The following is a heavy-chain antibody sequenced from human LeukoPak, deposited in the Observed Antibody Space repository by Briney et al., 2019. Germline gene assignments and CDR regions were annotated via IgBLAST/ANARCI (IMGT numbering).Heavy chain of an antibody. CDR1: GVTLSTYA. D-gene: IGHD2-15*01. V-gene: IGHV3-23*01. J-gene: IGHJ4*02. CDR3: ARDQVAALRRGFHFDY. Sequence: GGSLRLSCAASGVTLSTYAMSWARQAPGKGLEWVSGISSSGSGDNTYYADSVKGRFTISRDSSKNTLFLQMNSLRAEDTAVYYCARDQVAALRRGFHFDYWGQGTLVTVSS. CDR2: ISSSGSGDNT.